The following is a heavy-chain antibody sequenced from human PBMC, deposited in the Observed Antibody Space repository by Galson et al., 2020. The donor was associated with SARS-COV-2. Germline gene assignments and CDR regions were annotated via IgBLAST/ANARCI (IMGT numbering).Heavy chain of an antibody. CDR2: IKSDGSTT. Sequence: ALHGESLKISCAASGFSFSTYWMHWVRQAPGKGLVWVSRIKSDGSTTTYADSVKGRFTISRDNAKDTVFLQMNTLRAEDTAVYYCARGGKFFGGDSLDLWGQGTMVTVSS. D-gene: IGHD3-10*01. CDR1: GFSFSTYW. CDR3: ARGGKFFGGDSLDL. J-gene: IGHJ3*01. V-gene: IGHV3-74*03.